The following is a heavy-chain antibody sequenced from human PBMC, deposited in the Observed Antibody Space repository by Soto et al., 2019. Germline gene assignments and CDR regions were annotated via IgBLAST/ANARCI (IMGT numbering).Heavy chain of an antibody. V-gene: IGHV1-2*04. D-gene: IGHD3-3*01. CDR2: INPNSGGT. Sequence: ASVKVSCKASGYTFTGYYMHWVRQAPGQGLEWMGWINPNSGGTNYAQKFQGWVTMTRDTSISTAYMELSRLRSDDTAVYYCARVASVDTIFGVAPVGYYGMDVWGQGTMVTVSS. CDR1: GYTFTGYY. CDR3: ARVASVDTIFGVAPVGYYGMDV. J-gene: IGHJ6*02.